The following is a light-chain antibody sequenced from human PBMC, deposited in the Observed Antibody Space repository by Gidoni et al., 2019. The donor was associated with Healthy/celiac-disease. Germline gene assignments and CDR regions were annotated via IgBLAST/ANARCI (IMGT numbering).Light chain of an antibody. CDR2: DAS. CDR3: QQRSNWPRAPLT. J-gene: IGKJ4*01. CDR1: QSVSSY. Sequence: EIVLTQSPATLSLSPGERATLSCRASQSVSSYLAWYQQKPGQAPRLLIYDASNRATGIPARFSGSGSGTDFTLNISSLEPEDFAVYYCQQRSNWPRAPLTFGGGTKVEIK. V-gene: IGKV3-11*01.